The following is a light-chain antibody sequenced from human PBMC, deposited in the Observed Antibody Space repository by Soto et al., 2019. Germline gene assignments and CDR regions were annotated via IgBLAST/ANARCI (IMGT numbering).Light chain of an antibody. J-gene: IGKJ4*01. CDR3: QRYNNWPLT. Sequence: DIVMTQSPDSLAVSLGERATINCKSSQSVLYSSNNKNYLAWYQQKPGQPPKLLIYWASTRESGVPDRFSGSGSGTDFTLTISSLQDEDFPVYYCQRYNNWPLTFGGGTKADIK. CDR2: WAS. V-gene: IGKV4-1*01. CDR1: QSVLYSSNNKNY.